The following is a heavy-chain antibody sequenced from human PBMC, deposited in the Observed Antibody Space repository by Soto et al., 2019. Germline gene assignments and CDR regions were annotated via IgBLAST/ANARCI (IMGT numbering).Heavy chain of an antibody. D-gene: IGHD6-19*01. CDR2: IKSSGST. V-gene: IGHV4-39*01. Sequence: QLQLQESGPGLVRPSETLSLICTVSGGSITRKDHYWGWIRQSPGKGLEWIGDIKSSGSTNYNLSLKSRVSMSVETSKNQFSLKMNSVTAADTAVYYCARLGSSGWYQGSYFDYWGQGTLVPVSS. J-gene: IGHJ4*02. CDR3: ARLGSSGWYQGSYFDY. CDR1: GGSITRKDHY.